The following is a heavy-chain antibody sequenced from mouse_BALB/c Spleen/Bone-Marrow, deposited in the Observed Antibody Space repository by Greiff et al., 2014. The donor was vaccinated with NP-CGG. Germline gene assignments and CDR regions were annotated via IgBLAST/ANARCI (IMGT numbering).Heavy chain of an antibody. CDR1: GYSFTGYF. Sequence: VQLQQPGPELVKPGASVKISCKASGYSFTGYFMNWVVQSHGKSLEWIGRINPYNGDTFYNQKFKGKATLTVDKSSSTAHMELRSLASEDSAVYYCARGGLLRAMDYWGQGTSVTVSS. V-gene: IGHV1-20*02. CDR2: INPYNGDT. D-gene: IGHD2-3*01. J-gene: IGHJ4*01. CDR3: ARGGLLRAMDY.